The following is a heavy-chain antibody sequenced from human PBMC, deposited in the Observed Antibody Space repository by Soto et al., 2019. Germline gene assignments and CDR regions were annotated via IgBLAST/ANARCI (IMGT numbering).Heavy chain of an antibody. CDR1: GFTFSSYG. J-gene: IGHJ6*02. CDR2: IWYDGSNK. Sequence: GGSLRLSSAASGFTFSSYGMHWVRQAPGKGLEWVTVIWYDGSNKYYADSVKARFTISSDNSKNTLYLQMNSLRAEDTAVYYCASPGGYCSGGSCYKYYYGMDVWGQGTTVTVSS. D-gene: IGHD2-15*01. V-gene: IGHV3-33*01. CDR3: ASPGGYCSGGSCYKYYYGMDV.